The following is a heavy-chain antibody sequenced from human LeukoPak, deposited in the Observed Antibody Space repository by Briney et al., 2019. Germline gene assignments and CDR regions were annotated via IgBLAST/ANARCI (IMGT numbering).Heavy chain of an antibody. CDR1: GGSISNAGYY. J-gene: IGHJ5*02. V-gene: IGHV4-31*03. CDR2: IYYSGST. Sequence: SETLSLTCTVSGGSISNAGYYWNWLRQHPEKGLEWIGYIYYSGSTYSNPSLKSRVAISLDTTKNQFSLKLSSVTAADTALYYCAREIAASGTNWFDPWGQGTLVTVSS. CDR3: AREIAASGTNWFDP. D-gene: IGHD6-13*01.